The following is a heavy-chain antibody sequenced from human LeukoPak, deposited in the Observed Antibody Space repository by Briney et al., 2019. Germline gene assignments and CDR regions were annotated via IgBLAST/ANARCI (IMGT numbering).Heavy chain of an antibody. D-gene: IGHD1-26*01. CDR1: GYTFTSYY. J-gene: IGHJ3*02. CDR3: ARSVVGATGNLYAFDI. Sequence: GASVKVSCKASGYTFTSYYMHWVRQAPGQGLEWMGIINPSGGSTSYAQKFQGRVTMTRDTSTSSVYMELSSLRSEDTAVYYCARSVVGATGNLYAFDIWGQGTMVTVSS. CDR2: INPSGGST. V-gene: IGHV1-46*01.